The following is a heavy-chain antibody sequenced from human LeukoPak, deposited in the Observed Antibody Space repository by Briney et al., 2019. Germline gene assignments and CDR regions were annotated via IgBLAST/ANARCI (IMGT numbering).Heavy chain of an antibody. D-gene: IGHD2-15*01. CDR3: AKAYLRSLAQYYFDY. J-gene: IGHJ4*02. V-gene: IGHV3-21*04. CDR1: GFTFSSYS. CDR2: ISSSSSYI. Sequence: GGSLRLSCAASGFTFSSYSMNWVRQAPGKGLEWVSSISSSSSYIYYADSVKGRFTISRDNAKNSLYLQMNSLRAEDTALYYCAKAYLRSLAQYYFDYWGQGTLVTVSS.